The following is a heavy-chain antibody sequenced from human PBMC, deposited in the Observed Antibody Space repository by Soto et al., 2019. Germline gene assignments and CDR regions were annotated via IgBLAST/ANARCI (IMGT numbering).Heavy chain of an antibody. V-gene: IGHV4-30-4*01. Sequence: LSLTCTVSGGSISSGDYYWTWIRQPPGKGLEWIGYIFYSGSTYYNPFLQSRVTISVDTSKNQFSLKLNSVTAADTAVYYCAREANWNYELGNYFDYWGQGSLVTVSS. CDR2: IFYSGST. J-gene: IGHJ4*02. CDR1: GGSISSGDYY. D-gene: IGHD1-7*01. CDR3: AREANWNYELGNYFDY.